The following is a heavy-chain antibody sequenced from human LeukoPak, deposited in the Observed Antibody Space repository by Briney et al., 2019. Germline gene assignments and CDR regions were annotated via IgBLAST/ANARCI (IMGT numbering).Heavy chain of an antibody. CDR2: ISYSGST. CDR3: ARLTPYSGSPLGDY. D-gene: IGHD1-26*01. V-gene: IGHV4-39*01. Sequence: LRLSCAASGFTFSDYYMSWIRQPPGKGLEWIGSISYSGSTYYNPSLKSRVTISVDTSKNQFSLKLSSVTAADTAVYYCARLTPYSGSPLGDYWGQGTLVTVSS. CDR1: GFTFSDYY. J-gene: IGHJ4*02.